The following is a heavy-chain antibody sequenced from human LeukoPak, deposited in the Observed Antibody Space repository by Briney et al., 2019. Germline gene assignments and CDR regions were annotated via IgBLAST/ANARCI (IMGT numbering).Heavy chain of an antibody. J-gene: IGHJ4*02. D-gene: IGHD3-9*01. V-gene: IGHV1-69*13. CDR2: IIPIFGTA. Sequence: ASVKVSCKASGYTFTSNYIHWVRQAPGQGLEWMGGIIPIFGTANYAQKFQGRVTITADESTSTAYMELSSLRSEDTAVYYCAREGTYYDILTGYSNWGQGTLVTVSS. CDR1: GYTFTSNY. CDR3: AREGTYYDILTGYSN.